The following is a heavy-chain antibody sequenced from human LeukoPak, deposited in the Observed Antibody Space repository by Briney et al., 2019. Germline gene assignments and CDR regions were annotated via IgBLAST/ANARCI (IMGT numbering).Heavy chain of an antibody. V-gene: IGHV4-38-2*01. CDR3: ARSAYNSGWYSDY. J-gene: IGHJ4*02. CDR1: GYSISSGYY. Sequence: PSETLSLTCAVSGYSISSGYYWGWIRQPPGKGLEWIGSIYHSGSTYYSPSLKSRATISGDTSKNQFSLKLGSVTAADTAVYYCARSAYNSGWYSDYWGQGTLVTVSS. D-gene: IGHD6-19*01. CDR2: IYHSGST.